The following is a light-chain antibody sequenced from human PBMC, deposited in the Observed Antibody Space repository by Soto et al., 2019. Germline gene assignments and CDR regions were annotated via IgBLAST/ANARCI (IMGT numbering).Light chain of an antibody. CDR3: QSYDSSLSRV. V-gene: IGLV1-40*01. CDR1: RSNIGSYY. CDR2: GNK. J-gene: IGLJ1*01. Sequence: QSVLTQPPSASGTPGQRVTISCSGSRSNIGSYYVYWHQQLPGTAPKLLIYGNKNRPSGVPDRFSASKSGTSASLAIAGLQAEDEADYYCQSYDSSLSRVFGTGTKVTVL.